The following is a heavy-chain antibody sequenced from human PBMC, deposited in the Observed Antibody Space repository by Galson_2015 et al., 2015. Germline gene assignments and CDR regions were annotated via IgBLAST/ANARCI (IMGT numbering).Heavy chain of an antibody. V-gene: IGHV4-38-2*02. Sequence: SETLSLTCTISGYSVSSNYYWGWVRQPPGKGLEWIGSMYHSGKTYYSPSLKSRVTISVDTSKNQFSLKLNSVTAADTAVYYCARDNLSGNTLLDYWGQGTLVTVSS. CDR1: GYSVSSNYY. D-gene: IGHD3-10*01. CDR2: MYHSGKT. J-gene: IGHJ4*02. CDR3: ARDNLSGNTLLDY.